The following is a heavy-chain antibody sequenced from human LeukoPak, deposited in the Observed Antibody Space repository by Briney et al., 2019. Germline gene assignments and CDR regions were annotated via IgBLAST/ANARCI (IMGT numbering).Heavy chain of an antibody. J-gene: IGHJ4*02. V-gene: IGHV3-30*02. CDR1: GFTFSSYG. Sequence: GRSLRLSCAASGFTFSSYGMHWVRQAPGKGLEWVAFIRYDGSNKYYADSVKGRFTISRDNSKNTLYLQMNSLRAEDTAVYYCAKDLANCSGGSCYGRYLDYWGQGTLVTVSS. CDR2: IRYDGSNK. CDR3: AKDLANCSGGSCYGRYLDY. D-gene: IGHD2-15*01.